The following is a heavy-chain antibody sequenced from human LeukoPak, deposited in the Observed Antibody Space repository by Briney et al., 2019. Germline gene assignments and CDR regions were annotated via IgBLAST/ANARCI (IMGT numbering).Heavy chain of an antibody. CDR1: GYTFTGYY. CDR3: ARAVRTVVPAAILGY. V-gene: IGHV1-2*02. J-gene: IGHJ4*02. D-gene: IGHD2-2*01. Sequence: ASVKVSCKASGYTFTGYYMHWVRQAPRQGLEWMGWINPNSGGTNYAQKFQGRVTMTRDTSISTAYMELSRLRSDDTAVYYCARAVRTVVPAAILGYWGQGTLVTVSS. CDR2: INPNSGGT.